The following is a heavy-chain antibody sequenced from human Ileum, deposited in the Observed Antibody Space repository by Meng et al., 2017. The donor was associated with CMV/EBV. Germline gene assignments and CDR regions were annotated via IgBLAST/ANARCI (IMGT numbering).Heavy chain of an antibody. D-gene: IGHD2/OR15-2a*01. J-gene: IGHJ4*02. CDR1: GFTFSNYA. CDR2: IRGSGGST. CDR3: ATRTGLPYYDSSTYYDLSGY. Sequence: GGSLRLSCAASGFTFSNYAMSWVRQAPGKGLEWVSAIRGSGGSTYYANSVKGRFTISRDNSKNTLYQQTNSLRAEDAAVYYCATRTGLPYYDSSTYYDLSGYWGQGTLVTVSS. V-gene: IGHV3-23*01.